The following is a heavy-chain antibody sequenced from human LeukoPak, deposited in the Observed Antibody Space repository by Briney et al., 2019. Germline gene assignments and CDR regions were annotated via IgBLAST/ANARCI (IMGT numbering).Heavy chain of an antibody. J-gene: IGHJ6*03. D-gene: IGHD2-2*01. Sequence: PGGSLRLSCAASGFTFSSYSMNWVRQAPGKGLEWVSSISSSSSYIYYADSVKGRFTISRDNAKNSLYLQMNSLRAEDTAVYYCARITYCSRTSCYGGAYYYYYYMDVWGKGTTVTVSS. V-gene: IGHV3-21*01. CDR1: GFTFSSYS. CDR3: ARITYCSRTSCYGGAYYYYYYMDV. CDR2: ISSSSSYI.